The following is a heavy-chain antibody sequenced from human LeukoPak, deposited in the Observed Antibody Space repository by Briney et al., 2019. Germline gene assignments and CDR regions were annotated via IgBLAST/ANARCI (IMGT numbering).Heavy chain of an antibody. D-gene: IGHD3-10*01. J-gene: IGHJ4*02. V-gene: IGHV3-30*18. CDR2: ISNDEGNR. CDR1: GFRFSFYG. Sequence: GKSLRLSCAASGFRFSFYGMHWVRQAPGRGLEWVAVISNDEGNRHYADSVRGRFTISRDNSRNRLYLQMESLKPEDTAIYYCAKDWGGYYGSGRTYWGQGTLVTVSS. CDR3: AKDWGGYYGSGRTY.